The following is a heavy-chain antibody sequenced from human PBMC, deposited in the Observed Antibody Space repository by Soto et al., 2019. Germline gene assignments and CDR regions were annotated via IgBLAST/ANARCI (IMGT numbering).Heavy chain of an antibody. CDR3: ARIRSTYGDYFDS. CDR2: VYFSGFT. V-gene: IGHV4-30-4*01. CDR1: GDTTSSADFF. Sequence: QLHLQESGPGLVKPSQTLSLACTVSGDTTSSADFFWSWLRQPPGEGLEWIGYVYFSGFTQSNPSLKSRLSMSVDTSKNKVSLKLSSVTAADTAVYYCARIRSTYGDYFDSWGQGTLVTVSS. D-gene: IGHD4-17*01. J-gene: IGHJ4*02.